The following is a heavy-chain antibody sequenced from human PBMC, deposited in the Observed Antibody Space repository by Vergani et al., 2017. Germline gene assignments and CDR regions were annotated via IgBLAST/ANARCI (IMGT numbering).Heavy chain of an antibody. D-gene: IGHD3-10*01. J-gene: IGHJ5*02. V-gene: IGHV4-59*01. CDR1: GCSMSGYY. Sequence: QVRLQESGPGLVKPSETLSLTCSVSGCSMSGYYWSWIRQPPGKELEWIGYMYHSGSTNYNPSLETRVTISGDTSKNQFSLKLNSVTAADTAVYYCGRVADFYGLWSRLLDLWGQGILVTVSS. CDR3: GRVADFYGLWSRLLDL. CDR2: MYHSGST.